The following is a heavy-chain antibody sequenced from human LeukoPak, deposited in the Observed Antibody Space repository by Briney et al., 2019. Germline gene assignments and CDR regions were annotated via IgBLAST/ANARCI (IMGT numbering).Heavy chain of an antibody. V-gene: IGHV3-48*01. Sequence: PGGSLRLSCAASGFTFSSYAMTWVRQAPGKGLEWVSYISSSSSTIYYADSVKGRFTISRDNAKNSLYLQMNSLRAEDTAVYYCARDRGFGDPYYYMDVWGKGTTVTVSS. D-gene: IGHD3-10*01. CDR2: ISSSSSTI. J-gene: IGHJ6*03. CDR1: GFTFSSYA. CDR3: ARDRGFGDPYYYMDV.